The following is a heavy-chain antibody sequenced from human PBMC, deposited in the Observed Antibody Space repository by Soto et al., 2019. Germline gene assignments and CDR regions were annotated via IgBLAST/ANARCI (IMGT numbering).Heavy chain of an antibody. Sequence: GASVKVSCKTSGDSFNDYYIHWVRQAPGQGLEWMGWINPNGGGTKYAQKFQGRVTVTRDTSIRTVYMELSSLRSGDTAVYYCARESGGATATLDYYYFYMDVRGKGTTVTVSS. CDR2: INPNGGGT. V-gene: IGHV1-2*02. D-gene: IGHD5-12*01. J-gene: IGHJ6*03. CDR1: GDSFNDYY. CDR3: ARESGGATATLDYYYFYMDV.